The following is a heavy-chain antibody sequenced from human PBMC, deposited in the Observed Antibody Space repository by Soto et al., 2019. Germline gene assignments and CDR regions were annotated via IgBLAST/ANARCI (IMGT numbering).Heavy chain of an antibody. D-gene: IGHD3-3*01. Sequence: ASVKVSCKASGYTFTSYYMHWVRQAPGQGLEWMGIINPSGGSTYYADSVKGRFTISRDNSKNTLYLQMNSLRAEDTAVYYCARGLRFLEWSLPFYYGMDVWGQGTTVTVSS. J-gene: IGHJ6*02. CDR2: INPSGGST. CDR3: ARGLRFLEWSLPFYYGMDV. V-gene: IGHV1-46*04. CDR1: GYTFTSYY.